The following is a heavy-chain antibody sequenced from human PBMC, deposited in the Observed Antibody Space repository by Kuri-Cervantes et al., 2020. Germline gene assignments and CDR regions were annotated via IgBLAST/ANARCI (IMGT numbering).Heavy chain of an antibody. V-gene: IGHV1-2*02. CDR1: GGTFSSYA. J-gene: IGHJ4*02. CDR3: ARDSSGYTD. D-gene: IGHD3-22*01. CDR2: ISPNSGGT. Sequence: ASVKVSCKASGGTFSSYAISWVRQAPGQGLEWMGWISPNSGGTNYAQKFQGRVTMTRDTSISTAYMELSRLRSDDTAVYYCARDSSGYTDWGQGTLVTVSS.